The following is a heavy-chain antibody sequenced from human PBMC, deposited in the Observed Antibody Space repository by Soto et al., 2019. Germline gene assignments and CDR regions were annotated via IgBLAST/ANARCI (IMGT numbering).Heavy chain of an antibody. CDR1: GYTFINYY. D-gene: IGHD6-13*01. J-gene: IGHJ5*02. V-gene: IGHV1-46*01. CDR2: INPMGGST. Sequence: QEQLVQSGAEVKEPGASVKASCKASGYTFINYYIHWVRQASGQGLEWMAIINPMGGSTNYAQEFQGRVTLTSDTSTSTVYMELSSLRFEDTALFYCARDLGAGDLWGQGTLVTVSS. CDR3: ARDLGAGDL.